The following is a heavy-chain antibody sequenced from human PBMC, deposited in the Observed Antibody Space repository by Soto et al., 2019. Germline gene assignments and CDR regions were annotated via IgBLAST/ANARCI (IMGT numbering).Heavy chain of an antibody. Sequence: PSETLSLTCTVSGGSISSSSYYWGWIRQPPGKGLEWIGSIYYSGSTYYNPSLKSRVTISVDTSKNQFSLKLSSVTAADTAVYYCARRRVRGVITGYYYGMDVWVPGTTVT. CDR1: GGSISSSSYY. V-gene: IGHV4-39*01. J-gene: IGHJ6*02. CDR3: ARRRVRGVITGYYYGMDV. D-gene: IGHD3-10*01. CDR2: IYYSGST.